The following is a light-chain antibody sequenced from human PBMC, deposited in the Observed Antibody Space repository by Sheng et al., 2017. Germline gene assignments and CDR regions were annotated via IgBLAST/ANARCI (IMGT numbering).Light chain of an antibody. CDR3: QQYNDWPLT. CDR1: QSVSTN. Sequence: DIVMTQSPATLSVSPGERATLSCRASQSVSTNLAWYQQKPGQAPRLLTKGASTRAAGVPARFSGSGSGTEFTLTISSLQSEDFAVYYCQQYNDWPLTFGGGTKVEIK. V-gene: IGKV3-15*01. J-gene: IGKJ4*01. CDR2: GAS.